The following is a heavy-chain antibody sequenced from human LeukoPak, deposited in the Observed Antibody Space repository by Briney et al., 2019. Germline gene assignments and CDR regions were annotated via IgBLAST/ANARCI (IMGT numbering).Heavy chain of an antibody. J-gene: IGHJ6*03. V-gene: IGHV1-18*01. Sequence: ASVKVSCKASGYTFTSYGISWVRQAPGQGLEWMGWISAYNGNTNYAQKLQGRVTMTTDTSTSTAYMELRSLRSDDTAVYYCASTYCSSTSCYNYYMDVWGKRTTVTVSS. D-gene: IGHD2-2*02. CDR3: ASTYCSSTSCYNYYMDV. CDR2: ISAYNGNT. CDR1: GYTFTSYG.